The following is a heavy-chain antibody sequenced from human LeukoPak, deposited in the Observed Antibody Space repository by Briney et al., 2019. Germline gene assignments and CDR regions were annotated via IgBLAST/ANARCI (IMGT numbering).Heavy chain of an antibody. CDR1: GFTFSSYA. Sequence: GSLRLSCAASGFTFSSYAMHWVRQAPGKGLEWVAVISYDGSNKYYADSVKGRFTISRDNSKNTLYLQMNSLRAEDTAVYYCARGVRYFDYWGQGTLVTVSS. J-gene: IGHJ4*02. V-gene: IGHV3-30*04. D-gene: IGHD3-9*01. CDR2: ISYDGSNK. CDR3: ARGVRYFDY.